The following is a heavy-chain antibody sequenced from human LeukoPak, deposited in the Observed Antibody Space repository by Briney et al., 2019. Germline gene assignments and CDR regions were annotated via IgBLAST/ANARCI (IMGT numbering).Heavy chain of an antibody. V-gene: IGHV3-7*01. J-gene: IGHJ5*02. CDR3: ARSLGYGGYLNWFDP. D-gene: IGHD4-17*01. Sequence: HPGGSLRLSCAASGFSFSYYWMSWVRQAPGKGLEWVANIKQDGSEKYYVDSVKGRFTISRDDAKKSLYLQMNSLRAEDTAVYYCARSLGYGGYLNWFDPWGQGTLVTVSS. CDR2: IKQDGSEK. CDR1: GFSFSYYW.